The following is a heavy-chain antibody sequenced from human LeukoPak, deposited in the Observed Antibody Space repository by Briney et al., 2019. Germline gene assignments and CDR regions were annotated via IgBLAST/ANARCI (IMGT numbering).Heavy chain of an antibody. J-gene: IGHJ6*02. Sequence: PGGSLRLSCAASGFTFSSYGMHWVRQAPGKGLEWVAVISYDGSNKYYADSVKGRFTISRDNSKNTLHLQMNSLRAEDTAVYYCAKGAGTFGYGMDVWGQGTTVTVSS. CDR3: AKGAGTFGYGMDV. CDR1: GFTFSSYG. D-gene: IGHD1-1*01. CDR2: ISYDGSNK. V-gene: IGHV3-30*18.